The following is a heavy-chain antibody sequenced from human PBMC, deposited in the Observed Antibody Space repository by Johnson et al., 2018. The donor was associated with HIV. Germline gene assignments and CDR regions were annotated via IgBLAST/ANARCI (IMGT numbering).Heavy chain of an antibody. J-gene: IGHJ3*02. D-gene: IGHD5/OR15-5a*01. CDR3: AREASLYAFDI. CDR2: ISGSGAKT. Sequence: VQLVESGGGVVHPGRSLRLSCAASGFSFSTYGMSWVRQAPGEELEWVSGISGSGAKTYYVDSVKGRFTISRDNAKNSLYLQMNSLRAEDTAVYYCAREASLYAFDIWGQGTMVTVSS. CDR1: GFSFSTYG. V-gene: IGHV3-21*01.